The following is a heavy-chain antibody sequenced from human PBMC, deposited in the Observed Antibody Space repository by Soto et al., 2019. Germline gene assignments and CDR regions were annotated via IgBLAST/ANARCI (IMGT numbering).Heavy chain of an antibody. Sequence: QVQLVESGGGVVQPGRSLRLSCAASGFTFSSYAMHWVREAPGKGLEWVAVISYDGSNKYYADSVKGRFTISRDNSKNTLYLQMNSLSAEDTAVYYCARDLGGTDFAVWTYYFDYWGQGTLVTVSS. CDR2: ISYDGSNK. J-gene: IGHJ4*02. CDR3: ARDLGGTDFAVWTYYFDY. D-gene: IGHD3-3*01. V-gene: IGHV3-30-3*01. CDR1: GFTFSSYA.